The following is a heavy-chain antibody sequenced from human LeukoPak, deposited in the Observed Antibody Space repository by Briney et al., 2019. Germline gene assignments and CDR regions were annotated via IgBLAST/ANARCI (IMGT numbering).Heavy chain of an antibody. Sequence: GGSLRLACAASGFTFSSYGMHWVRQAPGKGLEWVAFIRYDGSNKYYADSVKGRFPISRDNSKNTLYLQMNSLRAEDTAVYYCANLDYYDSSGYRYYFDYWGQGTLVTVSS. CDR3: ANLDYYDSSGYRYYFDY. CDR2: IRYDGSNK. V-gene: IGHV3-30*02. CDR1: GFTFSSYG. J-gene: IGHJ4*02. D-gene: IGHD3-22*01.